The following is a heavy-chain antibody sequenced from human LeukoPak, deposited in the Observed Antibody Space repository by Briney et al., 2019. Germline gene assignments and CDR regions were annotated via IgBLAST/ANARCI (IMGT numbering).Heavy chain of an antibody. CDR1: GFTFSSYA. Sequence: PGRSLRLSCAASGFTFSSYAMHWVRQAPGKGLEWVAVISYDGSNKYYADSVKGRFTISRDNSKNTLYLQMNSLRAEDTAVYYCAPGDLPNHVSLSDEYFQHWGQGTLVTVSS. J-gene: IGHJ1*01. D-gene: IGHD4-17*01. V-gene: IGHV3-30*04. CDR3: APGDLPNHVSLSDEYFQH. CDR2: ISYDGSNK.